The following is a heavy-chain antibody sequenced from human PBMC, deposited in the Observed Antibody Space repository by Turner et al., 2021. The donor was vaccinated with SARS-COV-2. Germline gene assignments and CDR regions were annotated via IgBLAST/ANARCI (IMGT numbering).Heavy chain of an antibody. Sequence: QLQLLQSGPGLVKPSETLSLPCTASGGAISSSSYYWGWIRRHPGKGLEWIGSIYYSGSTYYNPSLKSRFTISVDTPKNQFSRRLSAVTAADTAVYYCARHLYYYDRDEAFDIWGQGTMVTVSS. D-gene: IGHD3-22*01. CDR3: ARHLYYYDRDEAFDI. J-gene: IGHJ3*02. CDR2: IYYSGST. CDR1: GGAISSSSYY. V-gene: IGHV4-39*01.